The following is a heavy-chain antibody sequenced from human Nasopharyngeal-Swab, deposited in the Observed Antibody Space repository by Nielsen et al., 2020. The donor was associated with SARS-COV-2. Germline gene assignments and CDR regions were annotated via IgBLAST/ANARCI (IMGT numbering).Heavy chain of an antibody. D-gene: IGHD2-15*01. CDR3: ARDGVVAATDAFDI. J-gene: IGHJ3*02. Sequence: RQPPGKGLEWIGYIYYSGSTYYNPSLKSRVTISVDTSKNQFSLKLSSVTAADTAVYYCARDGVVAATDAFDIWGQGTMVTVSS. CDR2: IYYSGST. V-gene: IGHV4-31*02.